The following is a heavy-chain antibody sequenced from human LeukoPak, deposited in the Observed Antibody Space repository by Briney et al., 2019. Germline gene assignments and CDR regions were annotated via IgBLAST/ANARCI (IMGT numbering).Heavy chain of an antibody. Sequence: GGSLRLSCEVSGFPFNKFSMNWVRQAPGKGLEWISYISSRSSTINYADSVKGRFNISRDNAKNTLYLQMNSLRAEDTAVYYCAKDGDCSGGSCYYYFDYWGQGTLVTVSS. V-gene: IGHV3-48*01. CDR1: GFPFNKFS. D-gene: IGHD2-15*01. CDR3: AKDGDCSGGSCYYYFDY. J-gene: IGHJ4*02. CDR2: ISSRSSTI.